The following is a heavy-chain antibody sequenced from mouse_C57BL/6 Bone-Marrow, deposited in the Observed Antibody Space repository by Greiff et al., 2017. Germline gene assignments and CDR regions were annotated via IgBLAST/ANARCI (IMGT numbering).Heavy chain of an antibody. CDR3: SRSASEYYYAMDY. V-gene: IGHV14-2*01. Sequence: VQLQQSGAELVKPGASVKLSCTASGFNIKDYYMHWVKQRTEQGLEWIGRIDPEDGETKYAPKFKGKATITADTSSNTAYLELSSLTSEDTAVYYFSRSASEYYYAMDYWGQGTSVTVSS. J-gene: IGHJ4*01. CDR1: GFNIKDYY. D-gene: IGHD6-1*01. CDR2: IDPEDGET.